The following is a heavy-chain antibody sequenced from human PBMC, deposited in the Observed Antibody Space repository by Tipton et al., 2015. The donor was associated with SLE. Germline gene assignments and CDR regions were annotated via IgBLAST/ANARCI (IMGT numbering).Heavy chain of an antibody. V-gene: IGHV3-30-3*01. J-gene: IGHJ4*02. Sequence: SLRLSCAASGFTFSSYAMHWVRQAPGKGLEWVAVISYDGSNKYYADSVKGRFTISRDNSKNTLYLQMNSLRAEDTAVYYCASDEWELLDYWGQGTLVTVSS. D-gene: IGHD1-26*01. CDR1: GFTFSSYA. CDR3: ASDEWELLDY. CDR2: ISYDGSNK.